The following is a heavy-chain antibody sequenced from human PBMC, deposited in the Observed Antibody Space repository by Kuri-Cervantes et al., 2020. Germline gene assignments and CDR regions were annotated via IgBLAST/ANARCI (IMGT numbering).Heavy chain of an antibody. D-gene: IGHD5-18*01. CDR1: GFTFSSYA. Sequence: GESLKISCAASGFTFSSYAMSWVRQAPGKGLEWVSAISGSGGSTYYADSVKGRFTISRDNSKNTLYLQMNGLRAEDTAVYYCARDATAGEIQPNAFDIWGQGTMVTVSS. CDR3: ARDATAGEIQPNAFDI. J-gene: IGHJ3*02. V-gene: IGHV3-23*01. CDR2: ISGSGGST.